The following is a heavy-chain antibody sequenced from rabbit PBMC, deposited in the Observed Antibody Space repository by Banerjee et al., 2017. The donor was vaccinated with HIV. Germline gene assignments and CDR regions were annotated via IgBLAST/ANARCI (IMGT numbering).Heavy chain of an antibody. D-gene: IGHD2-1*01. J-gene: IGHJ4*01. CDR3: ARGGDYIVGVGGAVFAGYFDL. Sequence: ASWAKGRFTITRSTSLNTVTLQMTSLTGADTATYFCARGGDYIVGVGGAVFAGYFDLWGPGTLVTVS. V-gene: IGHV1S31*01.